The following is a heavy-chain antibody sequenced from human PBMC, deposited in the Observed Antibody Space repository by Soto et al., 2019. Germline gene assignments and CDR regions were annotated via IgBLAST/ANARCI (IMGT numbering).Heavy chain of an antibody. D-gene: IGHD1-26*01. CDR2: ISSSGIP. Sequence: QVQLQESGPRLVKPSETLSLTCNDSGGSINTYYWSWIRQAPGRGLEWIGYISSSGIPSYTPSLKSRLTISVDPSKNQFSLKLNSMTAADTATYYCARLFIVGAPGSYYTGLDVWGQGTTVTVSS. CDR3: ARLFIVGAPGSYYTGLDV. J-gene: IGHJ6*02. CDR1: GGSINTYY. V-gene: IGHV4-59*01.